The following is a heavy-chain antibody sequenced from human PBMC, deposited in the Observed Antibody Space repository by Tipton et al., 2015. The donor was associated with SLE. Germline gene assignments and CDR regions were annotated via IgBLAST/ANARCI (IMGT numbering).Heavy chain of an antibody. D-gene: IGHD2-21*02. CDR3: ARGMLVPAMFDL. J-gene: IGHJ5*02. CDR2: IYYSGYT. V-gene: IGHV4-59*01. Sequence: TLSLTCTVSGASSVNDYWNWFRQPPGQGPEWIGHIYYSGYTNYNPSLRGRVTISVDTSKEQVSLKLTSVTAADTAVYYCARGMLVPAMFDLWGQGALVTVSS. CDR1: GASSVNDY.